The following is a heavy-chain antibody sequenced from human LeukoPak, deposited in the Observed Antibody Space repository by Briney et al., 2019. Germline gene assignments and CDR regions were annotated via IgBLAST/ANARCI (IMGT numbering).Heavy chain of an antibody. V-gene: IGHV5-51*01. Sequence: NRGESLKISCQGSGYNFANDWIGWVRQMPGKGLEWIGIIYPGDSDTIYSPSFQGQVTISADKSISTAYLQWSSLKASDSAMYYCARQESEMATPANRYFDHWGQGTLVTVSS. CDR3: ARQESEMATPANRYFDH. CDR2: IYPGDSDT. CDR1: GYNFANDW. D-gene: IGHD5-24*01. J-gene: IGHJ4*02.